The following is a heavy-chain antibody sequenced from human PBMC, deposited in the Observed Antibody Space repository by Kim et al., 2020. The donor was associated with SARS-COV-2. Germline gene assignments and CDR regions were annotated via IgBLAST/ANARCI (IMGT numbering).Heavy chain of an antibody. CDR2: INTNTGNP. CDR3: ARDPHSSSLYYYYYGMDV. J-gene: IGHJ6*02. V-gene: IGHV7-4-1*02. Sequence: WMGWINTNTGNPTYAQGFTGRFVFSLDTSVSTAYLQISSLKAEDTAVYYCARDPHSSSLYYYYYGMDVWGQGTTVTVSS. D-gene: IGHD6-6*01.